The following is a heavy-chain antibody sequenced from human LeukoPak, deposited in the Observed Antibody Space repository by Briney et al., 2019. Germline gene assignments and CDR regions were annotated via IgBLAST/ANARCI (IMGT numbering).Heavy chain of an antibody. D-gene: IGHD3-16*02. CDR1: GGSISCYY. J-gene: IGHJ4*02. CDR3: ARVVRWLSYYFDY. V-gene: IGHV4-59*01. Sequence: SETLSLTCTVSGGSISCYYWSWIRQPPGKGLEWIGYIYSSGSTNYNPSLKSRVTISVDTSKNQFSLKLSSVTAADTAVYYCARVVRWLSYYFDYWGQGALVTVSS. CDR2: IYSSGST.